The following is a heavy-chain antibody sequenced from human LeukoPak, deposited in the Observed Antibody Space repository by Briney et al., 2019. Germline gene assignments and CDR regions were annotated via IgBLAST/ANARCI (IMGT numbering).Heavy chain of an antibody. CDR3: AKLAAKNIAAAGKD. Sequence: PGGSLRLSCAASEFTFSSYAMSWVRQAPGKGLEWVSAISGSGGSTYYADSVKGRFTISRDNSKNTLYLQMNSLRAEDTAVYYCAKLAAKNIAAAGKDWGQGTLVTVSS. J-gene: IGHJ4*02. V-gene: IGHV3-23*01. CDR2: ISGSGGST. D-gene: IGHD6-13*01. CDR1: EFTFSSYA.